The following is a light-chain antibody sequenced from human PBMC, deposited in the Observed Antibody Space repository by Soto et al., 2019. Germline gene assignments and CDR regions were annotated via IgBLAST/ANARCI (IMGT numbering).Light chain of an antibody. V-gene: IGKV3-20*01. CDR2: GAS. J-gene: IGKJ1*01. Sequence: EIVMTQSPATLSVSPGERATLSCRASQSVSSNLAWYQQKPGQAPRLLIYGASSRATGIPDRFSGSGSGTDFTLTISRLEPEDFAVYYCQQYGSSRGFGQGTKVDI. CDR1: QSVSSN. CDR3: QQYGSSRG.